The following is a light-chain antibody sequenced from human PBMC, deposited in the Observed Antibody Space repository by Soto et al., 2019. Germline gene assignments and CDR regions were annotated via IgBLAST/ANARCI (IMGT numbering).Light chain of an antibody. J-gene: IGLJ3*02. Sequence: QSVLTQPPSVSEAPRQRVTISCSGSSSNIGNNPVNWYQQFPGKAPKLLIYGNNIRPSGVPDRFSGSKSGTSASLTITGLQAEDEAEYYCQSQDRSLSASVFGGGTKLTVL. CDR2: GNN. V-gene: IGLV1-36*01. CDR1: SSNIGNNP. CDR3: QSQDRSLSASV.